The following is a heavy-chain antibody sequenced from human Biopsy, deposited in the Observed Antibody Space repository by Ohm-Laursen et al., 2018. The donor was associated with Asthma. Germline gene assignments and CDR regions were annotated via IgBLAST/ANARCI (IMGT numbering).Heavy chain of an antibody. Sequence: GSLRLSCSASGVNVTNNYMTWVRQAPGKGLEWVSIMYAGGSRFYADRVKGRFTISRDNSKNTLYLQMNSLRPDDTAVYYCARDVMEWYLPAFDFWSQGTLVTVPS. CDR2: MYAGGSR. CDR1: GVNVTNNY. CDR3: ARDVMEWYLPAFDF. V-gene: IGHV3-53*05. J-gene: IGHJ4*02. D-gene: IGHD3-3*01.